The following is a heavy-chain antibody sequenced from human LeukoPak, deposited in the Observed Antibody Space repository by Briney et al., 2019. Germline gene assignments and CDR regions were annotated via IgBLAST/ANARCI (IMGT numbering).Heavy chain of an antibody. V-gene: IGHV5-51*01. CDR3: ARHSPNDEDAFDI. CDR2: IYPGDSDT. CDR1: GYRFTIYW. D-gene: IGHD1-1*01. Sequence: GQSLKISCKGSGYRFTIYWIGWLRQMPGKGLEWMGIIYPGDSDTRYSPSFQGQVTISADKSISTAYLQWSSLKASDIAMYYCARHSPNDEDAFDIWGQGTMVTVSS. J-gene: IGHJ3*02.